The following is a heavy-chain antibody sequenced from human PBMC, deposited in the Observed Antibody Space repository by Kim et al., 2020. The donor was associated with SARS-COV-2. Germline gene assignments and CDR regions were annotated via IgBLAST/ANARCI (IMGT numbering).Heavy chain of an antibody. CDR3: GAARGYYYGMDV. D-gene: IGHD6-6*01. CDR2: MNPNSGNT. V-gene: IGHV1-8*01. J-gene: IGHJ6*02. Sequence: ASVKVSCKASGYTFTSYDINWVRQATGQGLEWMGWMNPNSGNTGYAQKFQGRVTMTRNTSISTAYMELSSLRSEDTAVYYCGAARGYYYGMDVWGQGTTVTVSS. CDR1: GYTFTSYD.